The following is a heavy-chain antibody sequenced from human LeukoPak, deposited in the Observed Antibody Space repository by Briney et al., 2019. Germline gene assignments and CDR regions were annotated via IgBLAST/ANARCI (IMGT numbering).Heavy chain of an antibody. CDR1: GFTFSSYS. CDR2: ISSSSSYI. V-gene: IGHV3-21*01. CDR3: ARDRLELLYYYYYMDV. D-gene: IGHD1-7*01. J-gene: IGHJ6*03. Sequence: GGSLRLSCAASGFTFSSYSMNWVRQAPGKGLEWVSSISSSSSYIYYADSVKGRFTISRDNSKNTLYLQMNSLRAEDTAVYYCARDRLELLYYYYYMDVWGKGTTVTVSS.